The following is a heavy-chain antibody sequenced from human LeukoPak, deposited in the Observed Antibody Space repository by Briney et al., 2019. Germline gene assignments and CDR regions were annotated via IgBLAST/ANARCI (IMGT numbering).Heavy chain of an antibody. CDR3: ARLLGSSSWYEY. CDR1: GGSISSGGYY. J-gene: IGHJ4*02. Sequence: SQTLSLTCTVSGGSISSGGYYWSWIRQHPGKGLEWIGYVYYSGSTYYNPSLKSRVTISVDTSKNQFSLKLTSVTAADTAVYYCARLLGSSSWYEYWGQGTLVTVSS. CDR2: VYYSGST. V-gene: IGHV4-31*03. D-gene: IGHD6-13*01.